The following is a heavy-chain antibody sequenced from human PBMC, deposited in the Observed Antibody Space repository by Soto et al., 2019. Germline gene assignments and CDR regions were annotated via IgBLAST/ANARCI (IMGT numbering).Heavy chain of an antibody. Sequence: PGESLKTSGKGSGTSFTNYWLSWGLQLPGKGMEWMGRIDPSDSYTNNSPSFQGNVTISADKSINTAYLQWSSLKASDTAMYYCARHSSGSGYYDSWGQGTLVTVSS. CDR3: ARHSSGSGYYDS. V-gene: IGHV5-10-1*01. CDR2: IDPSDSYT. D-gene: IGHD3-3*01. J-gene: IGHJ4*02. CDR1: GTSFTNYW.